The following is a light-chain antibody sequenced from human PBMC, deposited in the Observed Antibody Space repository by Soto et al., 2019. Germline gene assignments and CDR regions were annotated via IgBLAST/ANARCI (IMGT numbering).Light chain of an antibody. CDR2: EAS. CDR1: ESISNR. CDR3: QHHDCCSRT. J-gene: IGKJ1*01. V-gene: IGKV1-5*03. Sequence: DIQMTQSPSTLSASVGDRVTITCRASESISNRLAWYQQKPGKAPNLLIYEASSLESGVPLRFSGSGSGTEFTLIISSLQPDDFATYYCQHHDCCSRTFGQGTKVEIK.